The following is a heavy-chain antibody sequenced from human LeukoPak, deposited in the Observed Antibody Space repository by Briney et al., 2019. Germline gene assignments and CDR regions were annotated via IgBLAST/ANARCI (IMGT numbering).Heavy chain of an antibody. J-gene: IGHJ5*02. V-gene: IGHV4-59*08. CDR1: GGSISNYY. D-gene: IGHD3-22*01. Sequence: SETLSLTCSVSGGSISNYYWSWIRQSPGKGPEWIGYIYNSGSTNYNPSLKSRVTISVDTSKNQFSLKLSSVTAADTAVYYCARGTYYYDSSGYSDWFDPWGQGTLVTVSS. CDR3: ARGTYYYDSSGYSDWFDP. CDR2: IYNSGST.